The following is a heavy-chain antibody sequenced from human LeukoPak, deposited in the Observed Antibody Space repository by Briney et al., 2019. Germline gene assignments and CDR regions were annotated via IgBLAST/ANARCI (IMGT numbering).Heavy chain of an antibody. V-gene: IGHV3-23*01. CDR2: ISGSGGRT. CDR3: AKDLSSGWYWYFDL. J-gene: IGHJ2*01. Sequence: QPGGSLRLSCAASGFIFSNYGMNWVRQAPGKGLEWVSGISGSGGRTYYADSVKGRFTISRDNSKNTLYLYMNSLRAEDTAVYYCAKDLSSGWYWYFDLWGRGTLVTVSS. CDR1: GFIFSNYG. D-gene: IGHD6-19*01.